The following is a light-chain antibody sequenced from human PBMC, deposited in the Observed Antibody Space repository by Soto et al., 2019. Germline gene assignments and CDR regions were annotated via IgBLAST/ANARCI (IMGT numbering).Light chain of an antibody. V-gene: IGKV3-20*01. CDR2: GAS. CDR1: QSVGSSY. J-gene: IGKJ1*01. CDR3: QQYGSSPWT. Sequence: EIVLTQSPGTLSLSPGERATLSCRASQSVGSSYLAWYQQKPGQAPRLLIYGASSTATGIPDRFSGSGSGTESPLTISRLEPEDCAVYYCQQYGSSPWTFGQGTKVEIK.